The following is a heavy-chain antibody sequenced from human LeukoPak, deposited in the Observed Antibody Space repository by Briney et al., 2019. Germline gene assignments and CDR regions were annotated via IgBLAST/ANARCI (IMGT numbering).Heavy chain of an antibody. D-gene: IGHD6-13*01. CDR2: ISGSGGNT. Sequence: GGSLRLSCAASGFTFSSYAMSWVRQAPGKGLEWVSVISGSGGNTYYADSVKGRFTISRDNSKNTLYLQMNSLRAEDTAVYYCAVGYSSSLALNFDYWGQGTLVTVSS. J-gene: IGHJ4*02. CDR1: GFTFSSYA. V-gene: IGHV3-23*01. CDR3: AVGYSSSLALNFDY.